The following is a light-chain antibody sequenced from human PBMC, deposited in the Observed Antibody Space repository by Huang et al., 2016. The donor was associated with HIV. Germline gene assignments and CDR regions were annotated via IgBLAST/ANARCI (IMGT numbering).Light chain of an antibody. CDR1: QAIRND. Sequence: IQMTQSPASLSASVGDRVTITCRASQAIRNDFGWYQQRLGKAPKLLVSATSHLQSWVPSRFSGSGSGTHFTLTISGLQSEDFATYYCLQTYSYPWTFGQGTKVEI. CDR2: ATS. V-gene: IGKV1-6*01. J-gene: IGKJ1*01. CDR3: LQTYSYPWT.